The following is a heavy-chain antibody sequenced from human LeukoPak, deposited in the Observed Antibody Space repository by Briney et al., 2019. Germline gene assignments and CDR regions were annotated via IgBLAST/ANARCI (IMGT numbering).Heavy chain of an antibody. CDR3: ARAGYDLWSGYYKDYYYYYYMDV. J-gene: IGHJ6*03. D-gene: IGHD3-3*01. Sequence: GASVKVSCKASGYTFTSYDINWVRQATGQGLEWMGWMNPNSGNTGYAQKFQGRVTMTRNTSISTAYMELSSLRSEDTAVYYCARAGYDLWSGYYKDYYYYYYMDVWGKGTTVTVSS. CDR2: MNPNSGNT. V-gene: IGHV1-8*01. CDR1: GYTFTSYD.